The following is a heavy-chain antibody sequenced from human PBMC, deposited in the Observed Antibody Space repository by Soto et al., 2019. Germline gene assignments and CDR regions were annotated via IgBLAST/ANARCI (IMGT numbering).Heavy chain of an antibody. CDR2: IIPIYASP. V-gene: IGHV1-69*06. CDR3: AVTVTGSRSPLAH. CDR1: GGTFSSNA. D-gene: IGHD3-9*01. J-gene: IGHJ4*02. Sequence: QVQLVQSGAEVKKPGSSVKVSCKASGGTFSSNAISWVRQAPGQGLEWMGGIIPIYASPNYAQNFQGRVTVTAVKATSTAYLELSRLKFADSAIYYCAVTVTGSRSPLAHWGQGTLVIVSS.